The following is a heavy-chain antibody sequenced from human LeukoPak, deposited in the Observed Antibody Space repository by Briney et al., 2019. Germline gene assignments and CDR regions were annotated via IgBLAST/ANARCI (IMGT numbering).Heavy chain of an antibody. Sequence: GGSLRLSCAASGFTFSSYGMHWVRQAPGKGLEWVAVISYDGSNKYYADSVKGRFTISRDNSKNTLYLQMNSLRAEDTAVYYCAKDVMTTVTGVYYYYGMDVWGQGTTVTVSS. V-gene: IGHV3-30*18. D-gene: IGHD4-17*01. CDR3: AKDVMTTVTGVYYYYGMDV. J-gene: IGHJ6*02. CDR1: GFTFSSYG. CDR2: ISYDGSNK.